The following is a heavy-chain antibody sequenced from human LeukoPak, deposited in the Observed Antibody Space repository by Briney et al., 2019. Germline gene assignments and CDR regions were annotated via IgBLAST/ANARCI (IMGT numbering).Heavy chain of an antibody. D-gene: IGHD3-10*01. CDR2: ISSSSYI. J-gene: IGHJ4*02. V-gene: IGHV3-69-1*01. CDR1: ALSLNAYN. CDR3: ARVLVRGFDY. Sequence: GGSLRLSCAASALSLNAYNMNWVRQAPGKGLEWVSSISSSSYIYYADSVKGRFTISRDNAKNSLYLQMNSLRAEDTAVYYCARVLVRGFDYWGQGTLVTVSS.